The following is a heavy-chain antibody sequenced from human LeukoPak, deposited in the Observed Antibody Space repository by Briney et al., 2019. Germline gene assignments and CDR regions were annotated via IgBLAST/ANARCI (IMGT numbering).Heavy chain of an antibody. J-gene: IGHJ4*02. Sequence: SETLSLTCAVYGGSFSAYYWSWIRQPPGKGLEWIGEINHSGSTNDNPSLKSRVAISVDTSRNQFSLRLSSVTAADTAVYYCARGQRITMTDWGQGTLVTVSS. CDR1: GGSFSAYY. CDR2: INHSGST. CDR3: ARGQRITMTD. D-gene: IGHD3-22*01. V-gene: IGHV4-34*01.